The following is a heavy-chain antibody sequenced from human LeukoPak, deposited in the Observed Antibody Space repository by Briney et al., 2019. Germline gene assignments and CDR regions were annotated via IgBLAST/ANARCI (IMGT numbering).Heavy chain of an antibody. V-gene: IGHV6-1*01. D-gene: IGHD2-2*01. J-gene: IGHJ5*02. CDR3: ARADPTSWGSIVVVPAAKYKFDP. CDR1: GDSVSSNSAA. Sequence: SQTLPLTCAISGDSVSSNSAAWNRIRQSPSRGLEWLGRTYYRSKWYNDYAVSVKSRITINPDTSKNQFSLQLNSVTPEDTAVYYCARADPTSWGSIVVVPAAKYKFDPWGQGTLVTVSS. CDR2: TYYRSKWYN.